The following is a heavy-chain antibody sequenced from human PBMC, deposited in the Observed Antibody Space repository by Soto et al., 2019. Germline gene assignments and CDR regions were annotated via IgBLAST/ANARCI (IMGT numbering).Heavy chain of an antibody. V-gene: IGHV3-30-3*01. CDR1: GFTFSSYA. D-gene: IGHD3-3*01. J-gene: IGHJ6*02. CDR3: ARGIGITIFGVVNYYYYYGMDV. CDR2: ISYDGSNK. Sequence: QVQLVESGGGVVQPGRSLRLSCAASGFTFSSYAMHWVRQAPGKGLEWVAVISYDGSNKYYADSVKGRFTISRDNSKNTLYLQMNSLRAEDTAVYYCARGIGITIFGVVNYYYYYGMDVWGQGTTVTVSS.